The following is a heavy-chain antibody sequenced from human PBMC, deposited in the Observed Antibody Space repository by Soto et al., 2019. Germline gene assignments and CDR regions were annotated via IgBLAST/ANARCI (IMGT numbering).Heavy chain of an antibody. V-gene: IGHV3-33*01. J-gene: IGHJ3*02. CDR1: GFTFSSYG. Sequence: QVQLVESGGGVVQPGRSLRLSCAASGFTFSSYGMHWVRQAPGKGLEWVAVIWYDGSNKYYADSVKGRFTISRDNSKNTLYLQMNSLRAEDTAVYYCARDQGQQLARDAFDIWGQGTMVTVSS. D-gene: IGHD6-13*01. CDR2: IWYDGSNK. CDR3: ARDQGQQLARDAFDI.